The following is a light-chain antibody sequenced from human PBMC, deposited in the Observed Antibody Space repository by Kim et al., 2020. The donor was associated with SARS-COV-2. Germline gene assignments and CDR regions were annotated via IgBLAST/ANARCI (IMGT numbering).Light chain of an antibody. V-gene: IGKV3-20*01. J-gene: IGKJ1*01. Sequence: PGETATLSCRATQTVTNNYLAWYQHKPGQAPRLLIYGSSSRATGIPDRFSGSGSGTDFTLTISRLEPEDFAMYYCQQYGSSPRTFGQGTKVDIK. CDR2: GSS. CDR3: QQYGSSPRT. CDR1: QTVTNNY.